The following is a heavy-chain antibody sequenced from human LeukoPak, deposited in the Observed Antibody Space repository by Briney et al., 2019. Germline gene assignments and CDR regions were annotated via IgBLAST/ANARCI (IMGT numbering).Heavy chain of an antibody. CDR2: MCGSAGCT. Sequence: GGSLRLSCAASGFTFNIYAMSWVRLAPGKGLQWVASMCGSAGCTYYADSVKGRFTISRDNSKNTLYLQMNSLRAEDTAIYYCARDRPNYHESNGHYYNRDGDHWGEGTLVTVSS. CDR1: GFTFNIYA. J-gene: IGHJ4*01. V-gene: IGHV3-23*01. D-gene: IGHD3-22*01. CDR3: ARDRPNYHESNGHYYNRDGDH.